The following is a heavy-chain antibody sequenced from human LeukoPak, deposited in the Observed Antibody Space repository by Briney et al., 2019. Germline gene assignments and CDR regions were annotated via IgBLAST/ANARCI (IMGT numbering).Heavy chain of an antibody. J-gene: IGHJ6*03. CDR1: GYTSTSYG. Sequence: GASVKVSCKASGYTSTSYGISWVRQAPGQGLEWMGWISAYNGNTNYAQKLQGRVTMTTDTSTSTAYMELRSLRSDDTAVYYCARDGYSFNVDYYYYYYMDVWGKGTTVTVSS. CDR3: ARDGYSFNVDYYYYYYMDV. CDR2: ISAYNGNT. V-gene: IGHV1-18*01. D-gene: IGHD5-18*01.